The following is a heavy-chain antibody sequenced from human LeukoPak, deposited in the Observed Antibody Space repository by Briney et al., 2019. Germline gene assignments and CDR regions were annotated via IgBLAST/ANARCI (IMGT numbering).Heavy chain of an antibody. CDR1: GFTFSNYW. D-gene: IGHD2-15*01. V-gene: IGHV3-7*01. CDR3: ARDRWELLSNSYHYCGLDV. J-gene: IGHJ6*02. CDR2: IKQDGSEK. Sequence: PGGSLRVSCAASGFTFSNYWMSWVRQAPGKGLEWVANIKQDGSEKCYVDSVKGRFTISRDNAKSSLYLQMNSLGAEDTAVYYCARDRWELLSNSYHYCGLDVWGQGTTVTVSS.